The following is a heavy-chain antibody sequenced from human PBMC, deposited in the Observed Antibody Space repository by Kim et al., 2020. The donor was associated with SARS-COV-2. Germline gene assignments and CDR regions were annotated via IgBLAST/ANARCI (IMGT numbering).Heavy chain of an antibody. Sequence: ASVKVSCKASGYTFTSYYMHWVRHAPGQGLEWMGIINPSGGSTSYAQKFQGRVTMTRDTSTSTVYMELSSLRSEDTAVYYCARGGYIRSAAEPVDYWGQGSLVTVSS. CDR3: ARGGYIRSAAEPVDY. J-gene: IGHJ4*02. CDR1: GYTFTSYY. CDR2: INPSGGST. V-gene: IGHV1-46*01. D-gene: IGHD6-13*01.